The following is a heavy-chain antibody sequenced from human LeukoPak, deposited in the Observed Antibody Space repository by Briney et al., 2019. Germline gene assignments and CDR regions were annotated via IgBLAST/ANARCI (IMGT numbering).Heavy chain of an antibody. CDR1: GFTLSDYY. J-gene: IGHJ6*02. CDR3: ARDSAYAMDV. Sequence: GGSLRRSCAASGFTLSDYYMSWIRQAPGKGLEWVSYISSSGSYTNYADSVKGRFTISRDSAKNSLYLQMNSLRVDDTAVYYCARDSAYAMDVWGQGTTVTVSS. V-gene: IGHV3-11*06. CDR2: ISSSGSYT.